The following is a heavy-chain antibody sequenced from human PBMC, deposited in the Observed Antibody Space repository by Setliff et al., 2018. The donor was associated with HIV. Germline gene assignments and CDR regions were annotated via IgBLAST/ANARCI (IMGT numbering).Heavy chain of an antibody. CDR2: ISGEPDDDDDAGETT. CDR3: ARDPYPYFDYGDWYFDL. V-gene: IGHV3-11*04. J-gene: IGHJ2*01. CDR1: GFKISGYY. D-gene: IGHD4-17*01. Sequence: GSLRLSCAASGFKISGYYMSWIRQAPGTGLELVAHISGEPDDDDDAGETTYYIDSVKGRFSISRDSTQNSLFLQMNSLRAEDTAVYYCARDPYPYFDYGDWYFDLWGRGTLVTVSS.